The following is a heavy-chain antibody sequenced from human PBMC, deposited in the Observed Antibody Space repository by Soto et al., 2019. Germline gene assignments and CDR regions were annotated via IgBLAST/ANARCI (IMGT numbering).Heavy chain of an antibody. Sequence: QSGGSLRLSCAASGFTFSSYAMSWVRQAPGKGLEWVSAISGSGGSTYYADSVKGRFTISRDNSKNTLYLQMNSLRAEDTAVYYCAKAPSRVGNSDYYYGMDVWGQGTTVTVSS. D-gene: IGHD1-26*01. V-gene: IGHV3-23*01. CDR2: ISGSGGST. CDR3: AKAPSRVGNSDYYYGMDV. J-gene: IGHJ6*02. CDR1: GFTFSSYA.